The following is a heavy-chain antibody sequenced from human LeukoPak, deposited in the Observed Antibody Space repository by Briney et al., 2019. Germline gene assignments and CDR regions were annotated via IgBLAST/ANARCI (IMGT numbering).Heavy chain of an antibody. V-gene: IGHV3-23*01. CDR1: GFTFSSYT. Sequence: GGSLRLSRAASGFTFSSYTMSWVRQAPGKGLEWVSTITTSDGDTYYADSVKGRFTVSRDNSKNTLFLQMNSLRAEDTAVYYCAKDGGLWVSAHWGDSWGRGTLVTVSS. J-gene: IGHJ4*02. D-gene: IGHD7-27*01. CDR2: ITTSDGDT. CDR3: AKDGGLWVSAHWGDS.